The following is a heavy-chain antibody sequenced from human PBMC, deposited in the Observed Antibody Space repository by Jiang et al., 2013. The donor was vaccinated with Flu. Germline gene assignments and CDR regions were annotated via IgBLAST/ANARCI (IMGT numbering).Heavy chain of an antibody. CDR1: GFTFSSYA. CDR3: ARDLYCSGGSCYDGLDY. J-gene: IGHJ4*02. Sequence: SGFTFSSYAMHWVRQAPGKGLEWVAVISYDGSNKYYADSVKGRFTISRDNSKNTLYLQMNSLRAEDTAVYYCARDLYCSGGSCYDGLDYWGQGTLVTVSS. V-gene: IGHV3-30*04. D-gene: IGHD2-15*01. CDR2: ISYDGSNK.